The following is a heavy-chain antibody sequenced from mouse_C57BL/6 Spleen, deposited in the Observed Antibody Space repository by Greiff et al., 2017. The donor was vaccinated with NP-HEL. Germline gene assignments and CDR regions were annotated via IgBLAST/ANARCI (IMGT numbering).Heavy chain of an antibody. V-gene: IGHV1-82*01. CDR1: GYAFSSSW. CDR2: IYPGDGDT. J-gene: IGHJ2*01. Sequence: QVQLKESGPELVKPGASVKISCKASGYAFSSSWMNWVKQRPGKGLEWIGRIYPGDGDTNYNGKFKGKATLTADKSSSTAYMQLSSLTSGDSAVYFCAREGDYWGQGTTLTVSS. CDR3: AREGDY.